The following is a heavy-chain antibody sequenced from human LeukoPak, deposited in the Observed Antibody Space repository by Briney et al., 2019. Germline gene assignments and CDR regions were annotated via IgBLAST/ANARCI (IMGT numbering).Heavy chain of an antibody. CDR2: INPSGGST. J-gene: IGHJ4*02. D-gene: IGHD3-10*01. CDR3: ARGRLLWFGELFADFDY. Sequence: GASVKVSCKASGYTFTSYYMHWVRQAPGQGLEWMGIINPSGGSTSYAQKFQGRVTMTGDMSTSTVYMELSSLRSEDTAVYYCARGRLLWFGELFADFDYWGQGTLVTVSS. V-gene: IGHV1-46*01. CDR1: GYTFTSYY.